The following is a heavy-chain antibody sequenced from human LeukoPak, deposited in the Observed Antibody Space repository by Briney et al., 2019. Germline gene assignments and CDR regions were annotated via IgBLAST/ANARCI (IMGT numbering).Heavy chain of an antibody. V-gene: IGHV4-38-2*02. Sequence: SETLSLTCTVSGYSISSGYYWGRIRQPPGKGLEWIGSIYHSGSTYYNPSLKSRVTISVDTSKNQFSLKLSSVTAADTAVYYCARAHDYYYYMDVWGKGTTVTVSS. J-gene: IGHJ6*03. CDR2: IYHSGST. CDR3: ARAHDYYYYMDV. CDR1: GYSISSGYY.